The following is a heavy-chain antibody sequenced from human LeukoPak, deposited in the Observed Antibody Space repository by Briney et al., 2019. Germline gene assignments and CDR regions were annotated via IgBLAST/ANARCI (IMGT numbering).Heavy chain of an antibody. CDR3: AKGQGYNYGDSIDY. J-gene: IGHJ4*02. Sequence: GGSLRLSCAASGFTFNNYAMTWVRQAPGKGLEWVSVINGGGGSYYADSVKGRFTVSRDNSKNTLYLQMNSLRDEDTAVYYCAKGQGYNYGDSIDYWGQGTLVTVSS. CDR1: GFTFNNYA. D-gene: IGHD5-18*01. V-gene: IGHV3-23*01. CDR2: INGGGGS.